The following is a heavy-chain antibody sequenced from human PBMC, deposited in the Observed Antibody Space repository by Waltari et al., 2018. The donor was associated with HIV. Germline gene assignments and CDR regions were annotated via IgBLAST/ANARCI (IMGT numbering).Heavy chain of an antibody. CDR3: ARAGFDYDSSGYSPLDY. V-gene: IGHV4-59*01. CDR2: IDYSGST. Sequence: QVQLQESGPGLVKPSETLSLTCTVSGGSISSYYWSWIRQPPGKGLEWIGYIDYSGSTNSNPSLKSRVTISVDTSKNQFSLKLSSVTAADTAVYYCARAGFDYDSSGYSPLDYWGQGTLVTVSS. J-gene: IGHJ4*02. D-gene: IGHD3-22*01. CDR1: GGSISSYY.